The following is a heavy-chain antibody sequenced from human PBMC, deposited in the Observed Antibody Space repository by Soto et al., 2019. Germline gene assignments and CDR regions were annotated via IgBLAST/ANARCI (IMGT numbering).Heavy chain of an antibody. J-gene: IGHJ3*02. V-gene: IGHV5-51*01. CDR2: IYPGDSDT. D-gene: IGHD3-9*01. Sequence: GESLKISCKGSGYSFTSYWIGWVRQMPGKGLEWMGIIYPGDSDTRYSPSFQGQVTISADKSISTAYLQWSSLKASDTAMYYCARQDYDILTGPDAFDIWGQGTMVTVSS. CDR1: GYSFTSYW. CDR3: ARQDYDILTGPDAFDI.